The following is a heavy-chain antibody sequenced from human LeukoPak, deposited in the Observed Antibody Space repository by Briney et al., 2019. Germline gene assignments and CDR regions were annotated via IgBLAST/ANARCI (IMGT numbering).Heavy chain of an antibody. CDR2: IGAYNGNT. CDR3: ARDPIWASSWYSGGSDY. J-gene: IGHJ4*02. D-gene: IGHD6-13*01. Sequence: ASAKVSCKASGYTFTSYGISWVRQAPGQGLEWMGWIGAYNGNTNYAQNLQGRVTMTTDTSTSTDYMELRSLRCDDTAVYYCARDPIWASSWYSGGSDYWGQGTLVTVSS. CDR1: GYTFTSYG. V-gene: IGHV1-18*01.